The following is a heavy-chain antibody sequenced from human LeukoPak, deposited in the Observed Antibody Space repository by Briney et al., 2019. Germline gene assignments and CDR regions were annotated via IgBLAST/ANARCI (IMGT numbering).Heavy chain of an antibody. J-gene: IGHJ6*02. V-gene: IGHV4-4*02. Sequence: SETLSLTCAVSGGSISSSNWWSWVRQPPGKGLEWIGEIYHSGSTNYNPSLKSRVTISVDKSKNQFSLKLSSVTAADTAVYYCARSGYNPVYYYYYGMDVWGQGTTVTVSS. CDR2: IYHSGST. CDR1: GGSISSSNW. D-gene: IGHD3-22*01. CDR3: ARSGYNPVYYYYYGMDV.